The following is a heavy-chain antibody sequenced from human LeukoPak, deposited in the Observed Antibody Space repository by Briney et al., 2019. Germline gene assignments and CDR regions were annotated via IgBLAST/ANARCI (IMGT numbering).Heavy chain of an antibody. D-gene: IGHD3-10*01. Sequence: QSGGSLSLSCATSGFTFSRYGMHWVRQAPGKGLEWVAVVSFEGSNKYYADSVKGRFSISRDNSKNTLSLQMNSLRAEDTAVYYCAKDMGYYYGSGSYPPENDYWGQGTLVTVSS. CDR2: VSFEGSNK. V-gene: IGHV3-30*18. CDR1: GFTFSRYG. CDR3: AKDMGYYYGSGSYPPENDY. J-gene: IGHJ4*02.